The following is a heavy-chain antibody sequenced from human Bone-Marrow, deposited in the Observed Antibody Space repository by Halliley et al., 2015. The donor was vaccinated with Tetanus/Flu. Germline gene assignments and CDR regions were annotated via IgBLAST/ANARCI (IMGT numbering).Heavy chain of an antibody. J-gene: IGHJ4*02. Sequence: TLSLTCTVSGVSLTSSGYYWGWVRQPPGKGLEWIGSIYYNGNPFYKPSLKSRVTISVDTSKNQFSLKLRYVTAADSGVYYCARRLGYCSSTSCNFDYWGQGTLVTVSS. CDR3: ARRLGYCSSTSCNFDY. D-gene: IGHD2-2*01. CDR1: GVSLTSSGYY. CDR2: IYYNGNP. V-gene: IGHV4-39*01.